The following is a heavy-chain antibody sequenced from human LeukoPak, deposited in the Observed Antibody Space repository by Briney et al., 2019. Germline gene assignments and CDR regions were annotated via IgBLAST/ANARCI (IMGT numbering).Heavy chain of an antibody. CDR3: AKDFLDGITGTTFDY. Sequence: SGGSLRLSCAASGFTFDDYAMPWVRQAPGKGLEWVSGISWNSGSIGYADSVKGRFTISRDNAKNSLYLQMNSLRAEDTALYYCAKDFLDGITGTTFDYWGQGTLVTVSS. CDR2: ISWNSGSI. CDR1: GFTFDDYA. V-gene: IGHV3-9*01. J-gene: IGHJ4*02. D-gene: IGHD1-7*01.